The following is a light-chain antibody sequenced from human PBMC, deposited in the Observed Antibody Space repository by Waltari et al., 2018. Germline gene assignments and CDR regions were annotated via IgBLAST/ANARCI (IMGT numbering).Light chain of an antibody. Sequence: QTVVTQEPSLSVSPGGTVTLTCGLSSGSVSTTYYPSWYQQAPGQAPRTLIFDTNTPSSGVPDRFSGSILDNKAALPITGAQADDESDYYCVLSMGSGIWVFGGGTKLTVL. CDR3: VLSMGSGIWV. CDR2: DTN. CDR1: SGSVSTTYY. J-gene: IGLJ3*02. V-gene: IGLV8-61*01.